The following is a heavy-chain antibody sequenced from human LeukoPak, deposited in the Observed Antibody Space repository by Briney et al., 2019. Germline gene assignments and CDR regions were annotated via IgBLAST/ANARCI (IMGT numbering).Heavy chain of an antibody. CDR1: EFTFSSYS. Sequence: GGSQRLSCAASEFTFSSYSINWVRQAPGKGLEWVSYISSSSSNKYYADSVKGRFTISRDNAKNSLYLQMNSLRAEDTAVYYCARDLGNWEKREWYFDLWGRGTLVTVSS. CDR2: ISSSSSNK. J-gene: IGHJ2*01. D-gene: IGHD1-1*01. CDR3: ARDLGNWEKREWYFDL. V-gene: IGHV3-48*04.